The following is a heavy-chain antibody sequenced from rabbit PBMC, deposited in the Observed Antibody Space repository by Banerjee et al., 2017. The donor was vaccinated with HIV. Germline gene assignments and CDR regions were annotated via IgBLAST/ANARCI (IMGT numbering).Heavy chain of an antibody. CDR3: ARSAGHADSGDGYFYL. CDR1: GFTLSSYW. J-gene: IGHJ4*01. Sequence: EESGGGLVQPEGSLTLTCTASGFTLSSYWICWVRQAPGKGLEWIACISGYSGSTYYATWAKGRFTISKTSSTTVTLQMTSLTAADTATYFCARSAGHADSGDGYFYLWGPGTLVTV. V-gene: IGHV1S45*01. CDR2: ISGYSGST. D-gene: IGHD4-2*01.